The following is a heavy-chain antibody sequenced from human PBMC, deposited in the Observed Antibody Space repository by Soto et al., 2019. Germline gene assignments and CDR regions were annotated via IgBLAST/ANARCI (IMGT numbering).Heavy chain of an antibody. CDR2: IYYSGST. V-gene: IGHV4-59*08. CDR3: ARHMDGEVVAAFDY. CDR1: GGSISSYY. J-gene: IGHJ4*02. Sequence: PSETLSLTCTVSGGSISSYYWSWIRQPPGKGLEWIGYIYYSGSTNYNPSLKSRVTISVDTSKNQFSLKLSSVTAADTAVYYCARHMDGEVVAAFDYWGQGTLVTVS. D-gene: IGHD2-15*01.